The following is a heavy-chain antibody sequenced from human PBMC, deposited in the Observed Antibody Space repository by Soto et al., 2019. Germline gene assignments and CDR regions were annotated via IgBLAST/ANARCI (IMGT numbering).Heavy chain of an antibody. V-gene: IGHV3-21*01. Sequence: LSCSASGFTFNIHNMNWVRQAPGKGLEWVSSVSSRSSYIYYSDSVKGRFTISRDNAKNSLYLQMNSLRAEDTAVYYCARDNVPSDFLDSWGQGTLVTVSS. D-gene: IGHD2-8*01. CDR3: ARDNVPSDFLDS. CDR1: GFTFNIHN. J-gene: IGHJ4*02. CDR2: VSSRSSYI.